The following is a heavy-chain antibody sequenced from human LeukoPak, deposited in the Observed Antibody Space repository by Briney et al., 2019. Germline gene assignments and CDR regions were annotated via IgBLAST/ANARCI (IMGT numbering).Heavy chain of an antibody. Sequence: GGSLRLSCAASGFTFSDYAMSWVRQAPGKGLEWVSGISGSASTTSYEDSVKGRFTISRDNSKNTLYLQMNSRGAEDTAVYYCARRVGATGFDYWGQGTLVTVSS. CDR3: ARRVGATGFDY. V-gene: IGHV3-23*01. CDR2: ISGSASTT. CDR1: GFTFSDYA. D-gene: IGHD1-26*01. J-gene: IGHJ4*02.